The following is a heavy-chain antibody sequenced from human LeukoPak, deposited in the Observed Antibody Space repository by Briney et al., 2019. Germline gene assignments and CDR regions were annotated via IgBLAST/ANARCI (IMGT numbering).Heavy chain of an antibody. J-gene: IGHJ4*02. CDR3: ARAVPLARGVNYYDY. Sequence: GGSLRLSCAASRFTFSNHGMHWVRQAPGKGLEWVAVICYDGSCKYYADSVKGRFTISRENARNSLYLQMNSLRAGDTAVYYCARAVPLARGVNYYDYWGQGTLVAVSS. CDR2: ICYDGSCK. V-gene: IGHV3-33*01. CDR1: RFTFSNHG. D-gene: IGHD3-10*01.